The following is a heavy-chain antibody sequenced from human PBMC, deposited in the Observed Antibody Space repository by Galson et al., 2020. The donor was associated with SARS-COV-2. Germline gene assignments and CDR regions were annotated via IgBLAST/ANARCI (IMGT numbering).Heavy chain of an antibody. D-gene: IGHD6-13*01. V-gene: IGHV4-39*07. J-gene: IGHJ5*02. CDR2: VYYSGST. CDR3: AREGITAAGTWFDP. Sequence: SETLSLTCTVSGGSITSTSYYWGWIRQSPGKGLEWIGSVYYSGSTHYNPPLKSRVTILIDTSKKQFSLKLNSVTAADTAVYYCAREGITAAGTWFDPWGQGTLVSVSS. CDR1: GGSITSTSYY.